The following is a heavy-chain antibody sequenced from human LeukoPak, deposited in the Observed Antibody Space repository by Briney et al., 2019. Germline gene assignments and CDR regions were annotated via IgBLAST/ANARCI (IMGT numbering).Heavy chain of an antibody. CDR1: GYSISSGYY. D-gene: IGHD2-2*01. Sequence: SETLSLTCAVSGYSISSGYYWGWIRQPPGKGLEWIGSIYHSGSTYYNPSLKSRVTISVDTSKNQFSLKLSSVTAADTAVYYCARHDIVVVPAAIDPPSGGWFDPWSQGTLVTVSS. V-gene: IGHV4-38-2*01. CDR3: ARHDIVVVPAAIDPPSGGWFDP. CDR2: IYHSGST. J-gene: IGHJ5*02.